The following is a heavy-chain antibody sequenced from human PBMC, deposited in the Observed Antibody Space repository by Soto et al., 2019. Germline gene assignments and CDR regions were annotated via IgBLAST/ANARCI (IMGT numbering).Heavy chain of an antibody. Sequence: SETLSLTCTVSGGSISSYYWSWIRQPPGKGLEWIGYIYYSGSTNYNPSLKSRVTISVDTSKNQFSLKLSSVTAADTAVYYCARSMAIFGVVSRIDYWGQGTLVTVSS. J-gene: IGHJ4*02. V-gene: IGHV4-59*08. CDR2: IYYSGST. D-gene: IGHD3-3*01. CDR1: GGSISSYY. CDR3: ARSMAIFGVVSRIDY.